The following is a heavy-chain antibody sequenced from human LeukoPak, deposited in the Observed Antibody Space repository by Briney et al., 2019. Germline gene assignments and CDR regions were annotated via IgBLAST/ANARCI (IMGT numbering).Heavy chain of an antibody. D-gene: IGHD4-17*01. CDR1: GGSISSYY. Sequence: SETLSLTCTVSGGSISSYYWSWIRQPPGKGLEWIGYIYYSGSTNYNPSLKSRVTISVDTSKNQFSLKLSSVTAADTAVYYCARVPMTTVTKEQQEYYYYYMDVWGKGTTVTVSS. J-gene: IGHJ6*03. CDR2: IYYSGST. CDR3: ARVPMTTVTKEQQEYYYYYMDV. V-gene: IGHV4-59*12.